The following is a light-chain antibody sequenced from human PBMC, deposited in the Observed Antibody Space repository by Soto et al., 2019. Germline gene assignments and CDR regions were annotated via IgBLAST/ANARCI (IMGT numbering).Light chain of an antibody. Sequence: IVLTQSPTTLSLWPGETAVLSCRASQSISSSLSWYQQRPGQAPRLLIYDASNRAPGIPARFSGSGSATVFTLTISNLEPEDFSLYYCQHRSSCNTCGQGTRLEIE. J-gene: IGKJ5*01. CDR3: QHRSSCNT. CDR1: QSISSS. CDR2: DAS. V-gene: IGKV3-11*01.